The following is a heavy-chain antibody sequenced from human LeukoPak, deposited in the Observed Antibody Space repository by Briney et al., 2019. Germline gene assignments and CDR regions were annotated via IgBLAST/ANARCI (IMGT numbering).Heavy chain of an antibody. J-gene: IGHJ4*02. CDR3: ARSDVWGELHLDY. D-gene: IGHD3-16*01. Sequence: ASVKVSSTASGYTFNTDGISWVRQAPGQGLEWMAWISAYNGKTNYAQKFQGRGTMTTDRSTSTAYMELRSLTSDDTAVYYCARSDVWGELHLDYWGQGTLVTVSS. V-gene: IGHV1-18*01. CDR2: ISAYNGKT. CDR1: GYTFNTDG.